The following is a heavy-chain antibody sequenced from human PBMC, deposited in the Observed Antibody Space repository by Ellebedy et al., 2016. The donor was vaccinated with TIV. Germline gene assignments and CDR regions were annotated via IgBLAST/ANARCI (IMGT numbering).Heavy chain of an antibody. V-gene: IGHV3-74*01. CDR2: MNSDGSIT. Sequence: PGGSLRLSCAASGFTFSSYWMHWVCQAPGKGLVWVSRMNSDGSITRFADSVRGRFTISRDNAKNMLYLQMSSLTAEDTAVYYCAREVDTSMADGLDVWGQGTTVTVSS. J-gene: IGHJ6*02. CDR1: GFTFSSYW. D-gene: IGHD5-18*01. CDR3: AREVDTSMADGLDV.